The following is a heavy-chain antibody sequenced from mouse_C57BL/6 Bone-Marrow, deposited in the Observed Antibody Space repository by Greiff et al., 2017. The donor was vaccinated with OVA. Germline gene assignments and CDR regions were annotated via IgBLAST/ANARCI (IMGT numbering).Heavy chain of an antibody. CDR3: ARGGFEAWFAY. Sequence: QVQLQQSGAELARPGASVKLSCKASGYTFTSYGISWVKQRTGQGLEWIGEIYPRSGNTYYNEKFKGKATLTADKSSSTAYMGLRSLTSEDSAVDFCARGGFEAWFAYWGQGTLVTVSA. J-gene: IGHJ3*01. CDR2: IYPRSGNT. CDR1: GYTFTSYG. V-gene: IGHV1-81*01.